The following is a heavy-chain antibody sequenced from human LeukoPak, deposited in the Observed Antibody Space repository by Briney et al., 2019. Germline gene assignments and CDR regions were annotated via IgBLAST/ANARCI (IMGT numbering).Heavy chain of an antibody. D-gene: IGHD6-6*01. Sequence: SETLSLTCTVSDYSISSGYYWGWIRQPPGKGLEWIGSIYHGGNTYYNPSLKSRVTISVDTSKNQFSLKLSSVTAADTAVYFCARVTREAARYWYFDLWGRGTLVTVSS. J-gene: IGHJ2*01. CDR1: DYSISSGYY. V-gene: IGHV4-38-2*02. CDR2: IYHGGNT. CDR3: ARVTREAARYWYFDL.